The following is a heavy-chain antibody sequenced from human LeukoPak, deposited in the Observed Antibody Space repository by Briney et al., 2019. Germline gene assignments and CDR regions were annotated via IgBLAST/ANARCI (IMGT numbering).Heavy chain of an antibody. CDR1: GFTFSDYY. D-gene: IGHD1-1*01. CDR2: ITNSGSTI. CDR3: ARRYSTRNFFDS. Sequence: GGSLRLSCAASGFTFSDYYMSWIRQAPGKGLEWVSYITNSGSTIYYADSVKGRFTISRDNSNNTLHLQINSLRAEDTALYFCARRYSTRNFFDSWGQGTLVTVSS. V-gene: IGHV3-11*01. J-gene: IGHJ4*02.